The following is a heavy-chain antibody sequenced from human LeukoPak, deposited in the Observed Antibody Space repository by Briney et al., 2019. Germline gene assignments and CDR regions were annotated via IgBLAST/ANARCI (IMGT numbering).Heavy chain of an antibody. V-gene: IGHV5-51*01. J-gene: IGHJ4*02. Sequence: GESLKISCKGSGYSFTSYWIGWVRQMPGNGLEWMGIIYPGDSDTRYSPSFQGQFTISADKSISTPYLQWSSLKASDTAMYYCARHDYGSGSYYTNFDYWGQGTLVTVSS. CDR1: GYSFTSYW. CDR2: IYPGDSDT. CDR3: ARHDYGSGSYYTNFDY. D-gene: IGHD3-10*01.